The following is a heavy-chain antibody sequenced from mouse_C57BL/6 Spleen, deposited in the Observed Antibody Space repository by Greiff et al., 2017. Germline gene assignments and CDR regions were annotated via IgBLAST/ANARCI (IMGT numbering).Heavy chain of an antibody. CDR1: GYTFTGYW. D-gene: IGHD1-1*01. J-gene: IGHJ1*03. Sequence: VQLQQSGAELMKPGASVKLSCKATGYTFTGYWIEWVKQRPGHGLEWIGEILPGSGSTNYNEKFKGKATFTADTSANTAYMQLSSLTTEDSAIYYGARGIYYYGSSYLYFDVWGTGTTVTVSS. CDR3: ARGIYYYGSSYLYFDV. V-gene: IGHV1-9*01. CDR2: ILPGSGST.